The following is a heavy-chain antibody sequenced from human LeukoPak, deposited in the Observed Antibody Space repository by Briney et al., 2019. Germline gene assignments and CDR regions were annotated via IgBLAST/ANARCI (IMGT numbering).Heavy chain of an antibody. Sequence: SVKVSCKASVGTFSSYAISWVRQAPGQGLEWMGGIIPIFGTANYAQKFQGRVTITADESTSTAYMELSSLRSEDTAVYYCAMGVTRKVVVAAPDAFDIWGQGTMVTVSS. D-gene: IGHD2-15*01. CDR1: VGTFSSYA. CDR3: AMGVTRKVVVAAPDAFDI. J-gene: IGHJ3*02. V-gene: IGHV1-69*13. CDR2: IIPIFGTA.